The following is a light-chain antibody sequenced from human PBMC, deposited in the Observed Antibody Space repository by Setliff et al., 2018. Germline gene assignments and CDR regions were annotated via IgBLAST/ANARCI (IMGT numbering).Light chain of an antibody. CDR3: ISFTSRSPWV. CDR2: DVS. CDR1: NSDVGGYGY. Sequence: QSVLTQPASVSGSPGQSLTLSCTGSNSDVGGYGYVSWYQQHPGKAPKLIIYDVSSRPSGVSDRLSASKSGNTASLTISGLQAEDEADYYCISFTSRSPWVFCSGTKVTVL. J-gene: IGLJ1*01. V-gene: IGLV2-14*03.